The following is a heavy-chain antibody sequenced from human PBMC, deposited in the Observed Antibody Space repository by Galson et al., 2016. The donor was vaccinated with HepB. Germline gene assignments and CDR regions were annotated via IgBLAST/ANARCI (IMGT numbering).Heavy chain of an antibody. CDR3: ARDLVGPTTGAFDY. CDR1: GVSISSSGHY. J-gene: IGHJ4*02. CDR2: IYESGST. D-gene: IGHD1-26*01. Sequence: SETLSLTCTVSGVSISSSGHYWGWIRQPPGKGLEWIGNIYESGSTDYNPSLESRVTISVDTSKNQFSLKLSSVTAADTAVYYCARDLVGPTTGAFDYWGQGTLVTVSS. V-gene: IGHV4-39*07.